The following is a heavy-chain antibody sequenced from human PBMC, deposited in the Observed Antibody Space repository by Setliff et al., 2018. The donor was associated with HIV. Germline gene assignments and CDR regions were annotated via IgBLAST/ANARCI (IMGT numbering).Heavy chain of an antibody. Sequence: SETLSLTCTVSGGSISSRNFYWGWIRQPPGKGLEWIGSIAYTGSGYYNSSLKSPVTISLDTSRNECSLKLTSVTAADTAVYYCAREVRWELPQGFDHWGQGSQVTVS. D-gene: IGHD1-26*01. J-gene: IGHJ4*02. CDR3: AREVRWELPQGFDH. CDR2: IAYTGSG. V-gene: IGHV4-39*07. CDR1: GGSISSRNFY.